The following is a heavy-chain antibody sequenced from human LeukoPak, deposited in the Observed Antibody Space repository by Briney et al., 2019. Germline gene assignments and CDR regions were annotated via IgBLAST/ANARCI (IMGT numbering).Heavy chain of an antibody. J-gene: IGHJ3*02. V-gene: IGHV1-2*02. CDR3: ARVPLKWGIGLDN. CDR1: GYTFTGYY. CDR2: INPNSGGT. D-gene: IGHD7-27*01. Sequence: ASVKVSCKASGYTFTGYYIHWVRQAPGQGLEWMGWINPNSGGTNYAQKFQGRVTMTRDTSISTAYMELSRLRSDDTAVYYCARVPLKWGIGLDNRGQGTMVTVSS.